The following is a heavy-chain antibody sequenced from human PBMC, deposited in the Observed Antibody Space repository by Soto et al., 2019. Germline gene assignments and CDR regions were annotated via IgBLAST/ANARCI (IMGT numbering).Heavy chain of an antibody. CDR3: ARLYGWAPDY. J-gene: IGHJ4*02. D-gene: IGHD4-17*01. V-gene: IGHV4-59*08. CDR2: IYYSGST. CDR1: GGSIRSYY. Sequence: QVQLQESGPGLVKPSETLSLTCTVSGGSIRSYYWSWIRQPPGKGLEWIGYIYYSGSTNYNPSLKSRVTISVDTSKNQFSLKLSSVTAADTAVYYCARLYGWAPDYLGQGTLVTVSS.